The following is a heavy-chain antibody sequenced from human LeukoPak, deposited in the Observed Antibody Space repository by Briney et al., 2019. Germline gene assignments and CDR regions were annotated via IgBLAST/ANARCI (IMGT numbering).Heavy chain of an antibody. CDR3: ARGPQFSGPGWFDP. V-gene: IGHV3-21*01. CDR1: GFTFSGYV. J-gene: IGHJ5*02. CDR2: ITFSSSHI. Sequence: GGSLRLSCAASGFTFSGYVMTWVRRAPGKGLECVSSITFSSSHIYYADSVKGRFTISRDNTKDSLYLQMNSLRAEDTAIYYCARGPQFSGPGWFDPWGQGTLVTVSS. D-gene: IGHD3-10*01.